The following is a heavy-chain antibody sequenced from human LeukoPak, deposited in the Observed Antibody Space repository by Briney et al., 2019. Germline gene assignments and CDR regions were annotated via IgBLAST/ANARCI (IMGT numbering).Heavy chain of an antibody. CDR2: MHPNSDDT. D-gene: IGHD3-3*01. V-gene: IGHV1-8*01. CDR3: ARVGDFWSGYYYFDY. J-gene: IGHJ4*02. CDR1: GYTFTNND. Sequence: ASVKVSCKTSGYTFTNNDIHWVRQAPGQALEWMGWMHPNSDDTGYAQKFQGRVIMTRDTSISTAYMELSSLRPDDTAVYYCARVGDFWSGYYYFDYWGQGTLVTVSS.